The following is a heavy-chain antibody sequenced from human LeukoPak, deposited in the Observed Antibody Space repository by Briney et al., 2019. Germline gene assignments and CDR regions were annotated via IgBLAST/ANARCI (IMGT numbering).Heavy chain of an antibody. CDR1: GGTFSSYA. D-gene: IGHD1-7*01. V-gene: IGHV1-69*05. CDR2: IIPIFGTA. J-gene: IGHJ3*02. Sequence: SVKVSCKASGGTFSSYAISWVRQAPGQGLEWMGRIIPIFGTANYAQKFQGRVTMTRDTSTSTVYMELSGLRSEDTAVYYCARENSAFDIWGQGTMVTVSS. CDR3: ARENSAFDI.